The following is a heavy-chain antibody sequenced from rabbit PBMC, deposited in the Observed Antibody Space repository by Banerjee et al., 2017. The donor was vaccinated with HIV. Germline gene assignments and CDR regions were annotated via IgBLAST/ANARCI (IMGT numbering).Heavy chain of an antibody. CDR2: IYTGGSGST. D-gene: IGHD6-1*01. V-gene: IGHV1S45*01. J-gene: IGHJ4*01. Sequence: QEQLVESGGDLVQPGASLTLTCTASGFTISSSYYMCWVRQAPGKGLEWIACIYTGGSGSTYYASWAKGRFTISKTSSTTVTLQMTSLTAADTATYFCGRDRDGDAGYGSLALWGPGTLVTVS. CDR3: GRDRDGDAGYGSLAL. CDR1: GFTISSSYY.